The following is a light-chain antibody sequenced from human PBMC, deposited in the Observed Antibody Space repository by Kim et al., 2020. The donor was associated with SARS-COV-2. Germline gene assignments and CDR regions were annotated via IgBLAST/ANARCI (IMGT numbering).Light chain of an antibody. CDR3: SSYGGSYNVV. CDR2: EVS. V-gene: IGLV2-8*01. J-gene: IGLJ2*01. Sequence: QSALTQPPSAAGSPGQSVTISCTGTSSDVGSFNYVSWYQQHPGKAPKLIIHEVSKRPSGVPHRFSASKSGNTASLTVSGLQADDEADYYCSSYGGSYNVVFGGGTQLTVL. CDR1: SSDVGSFNY.